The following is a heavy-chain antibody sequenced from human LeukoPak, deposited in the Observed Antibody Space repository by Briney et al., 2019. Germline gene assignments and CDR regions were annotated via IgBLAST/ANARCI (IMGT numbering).Heavy chain of an antibody. CDR3: ARLYKGFVRAGTAMVKGGDWFDP. D-gene: IGHD5-18*01. CDR1: GYSFTSYW. V-gene: IGHV5-10-1*01. J-gene: IGHJ5*02. Sequence: AESLRISCKGSGYSFTSYWISWVRQMPGKGLEWLGRIDPSDSYTNYSPSFQGHVTISADKSISTAYLQWSSLKASDTAMYYCARLYKGFVRAGTAMVKGGDWFDPWGQGTLVTVSS. CDR2: IDPSDSYT.